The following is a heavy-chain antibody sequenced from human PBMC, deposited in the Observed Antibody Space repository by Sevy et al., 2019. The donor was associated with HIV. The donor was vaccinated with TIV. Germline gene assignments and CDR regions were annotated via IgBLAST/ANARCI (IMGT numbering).Heavy chain of an antibody. Sequence: GGSLRLSCAASGFTLSNYGMHWVRQAPGKGLEWVALISYDGSNKYYAYSVKGRFTISRDNSKNTLYLQMSSLRAEDTAVYYCAKGPHSTTSNPWEYYYYYGMDVWGQGTTVTVSS. J-gene: IGHJ6*02. CDR3: AKGPHSTTSNPWEYYYYYGMDV. CDR2: ISYDGSNK. V-gene: IGHV3-30*18. D-gene: IGHD2-2*01. CDR1: GFTLSNYG.